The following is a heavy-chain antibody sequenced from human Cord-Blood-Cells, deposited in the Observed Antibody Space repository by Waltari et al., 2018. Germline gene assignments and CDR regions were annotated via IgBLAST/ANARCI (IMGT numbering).Heavy chain of an antibody. CDR3: ATTHPVREMRSLAFDI. CDR2: FDPEDGET. J-gene: IGHJ3*02. Sequence: QVQLVQSGAEVKKPGASVKVSCKVSGYTLTELSMHLVRQAPGKGLEWMGGFDPEDGETIYAQKFQGRVTMTEDTSTDTAYMELSSLRSEDTAVYYCATTHPVREMRSLAFDIWGQGTMVTVSS. V-gene: IGHV1-24*01. D-gene: IGHD3-16*01. CDR1: GYTLTELS.